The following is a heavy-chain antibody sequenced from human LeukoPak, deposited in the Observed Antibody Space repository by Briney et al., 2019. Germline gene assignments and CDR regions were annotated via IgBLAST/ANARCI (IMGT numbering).Heavy chain of an antibody. CDR1: GGSFSGYY. V-gene: IGHV4-34*01. CDR3: ARGDKTQNFDY. CDR2: INHSGST. Sequence: PSETLSLTCAVYGGSFSGYYWSWIRQPPGKGLEWIGEINHSGSTNYNPSLKSRVTISVDTSKNQFSLKLSSVTAADTAVYYCARGDKTQNFDYWGQGTLVTVSS. J-gene: IGHJ4*02.